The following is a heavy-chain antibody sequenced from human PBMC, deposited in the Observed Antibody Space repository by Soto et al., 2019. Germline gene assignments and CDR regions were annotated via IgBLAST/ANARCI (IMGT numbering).Heavy chain of an antibody. V-gene: IGHV1-18*01. CDR2: INTYNGNT. CDR1: GYTFTRYG. Sequence: ASVKVSCKASGYTFTRYGIGWARQAPGQGLEWMGWINTYNGNTNYAQKFQGRVTITRDTSASTAYMELSSLRSEDTAVYYCAMGATYYYGSGSYYITPSRYYYYGMDVWGQGTTVTVSS. J-gene: IGHJ6*02. CDR3: AMGATYYYGSGSYYITPSRYYYYGMDV. D-gene: IGHD3-10*01.